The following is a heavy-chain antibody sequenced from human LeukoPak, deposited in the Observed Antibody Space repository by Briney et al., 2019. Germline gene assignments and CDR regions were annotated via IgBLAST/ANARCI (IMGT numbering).Heavy chain of an antibody. V-gene: IGHV3-33*01. CDR3: ARGMEFDP. CDR2: TWYDGSNK. CDR1: GFTFSSFG. D-gene: IGHD2-8*01. Sequence: PGGSLRLSCAASGFTFSSFGMHWVRQAPGKGLEWVAITWYDGSNKYYADSVKGRFTISRDNSRNTLFLQMSSLRADDTAMYYCARGMEFDPWGQGTLVTVSS. J-gene: IGHJ5*02.